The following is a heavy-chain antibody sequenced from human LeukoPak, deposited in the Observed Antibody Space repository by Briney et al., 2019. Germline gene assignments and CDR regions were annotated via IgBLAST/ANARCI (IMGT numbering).Heavy chain of an antibody. CDR2: TSASGAST. CDR3: AKAGAYSSSSYDY. CDR1: GFTINNYA. V-gene: IGHV3-23*01. D-gene: IGHD6-6*01. J-gene: IGHJ4*02. Sequence: GGSLRPSCAVSGFTINNYAMSWVRQAPGKGLEWVSATSASGASTYYADSVKGRFTISRDISKNTLYLQMNSLRDEDTALYYCAKAGAYSSSSYDYWGQGALVTVSS.